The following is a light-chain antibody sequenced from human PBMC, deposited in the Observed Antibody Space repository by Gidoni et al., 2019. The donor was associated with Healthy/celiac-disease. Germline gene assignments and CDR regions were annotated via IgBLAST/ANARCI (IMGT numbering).Light chain of an antibody. CDR3: QQYDNRLFT. J-gene: IGKJ4*01. CDR1: QDISNY. Sequence: DLQMTQSPSSLSASVGDRVTITCQASQDISNYLNWYQQKPGKAPKLLIYDASNLETGVPSRFSGSGSGTDFTFTISSLQPEDIATYYCQQYDNRLFTFGGGTKVEIK. V-gene: IGKV1-33*01. CDR2: DAS.